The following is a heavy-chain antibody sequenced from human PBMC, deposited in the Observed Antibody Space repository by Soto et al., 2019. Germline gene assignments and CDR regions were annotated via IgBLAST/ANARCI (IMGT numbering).Heavy chain of an antibody. CDR2: INAGNGNT. J-gene: IGHJ6*02. D-gene: IGHD6-6*01. V-gene: IGHV1-3*01. CDR1: GYTFTSYA. CDR3: ARDIGGPDQSSSPFNPYYYYGMDV. Sequence: QVQLVQSGAEVKKPGASVKVSCKASGYTFTSYAMHWVRQAPGQRLEWMGWINAGNGNTKYSQKFQGRVTITRDTSEITAYMELSSMRSEDTAVYYCARDIGGPDQSSSPFNPYYYYGMDVWGQGTTVTVSS.